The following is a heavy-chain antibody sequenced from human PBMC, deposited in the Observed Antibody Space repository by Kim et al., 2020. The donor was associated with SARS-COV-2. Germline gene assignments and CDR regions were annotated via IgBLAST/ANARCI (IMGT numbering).Heavy chain of an antibody. CDR1: GFTFSSYA. J-gene: IGHJ3*02. CDR2: MTGSSGST. D-gene: IGHD3-22*01. Sequence: GGSLRLSCAASGFTFSSYAMTWVRQAPGKGLEWVSSMTGSSGSTYYADSVKGRFTISRDNSKNTLYLQMNSLRAEDTAVYYCAKGYSDTGQAVWGDVFHIWGRGTLVTVSS. CDR3: AKGYSDTGQAVWGDVFHI. V-gene: IGHV3-23*01.